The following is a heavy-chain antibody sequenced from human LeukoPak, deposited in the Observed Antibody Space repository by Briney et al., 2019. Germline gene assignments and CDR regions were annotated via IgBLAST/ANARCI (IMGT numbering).Heavy chain of an antibody. CDR1: GFTFSSYG. V-gene: IGHV3-30*02. D-gene: IGHD6-13*01. Sequence: GGSLRLSCAASGFTFSSYGMHWVRQAPGKGLEWVAFIRYDGSNKYYADSVKGRFTISRDNSKNTLYLQMNSLRAEDTAVYYCAKDPGSSSWYYYYFDYWGQGTLATVSS. CDR3: AKDPGSSSWYYYYFDY. CDR2: IRYDGSNK. J-gene: IGHJ4*02.